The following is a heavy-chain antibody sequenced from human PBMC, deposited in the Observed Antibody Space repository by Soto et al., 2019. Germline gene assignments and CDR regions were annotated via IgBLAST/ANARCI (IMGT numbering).Heavy chain of an antibody. D-gene: IGHD3-22*01. CDR1: GFSLSTSGVG. CDR2: IYWDDDK. Sequence: QITLKESGPTLVKPTQTLTLTCTFSGFSLSTSGVGVGWIRQPPGKALEWLALIYWDDDKRYSPSLKSRLTITKDTTKNQLVLTMTNMDPVDTATDYCAHWGYDSSGYYYDYWGQGTLVTVSS. CDR3: AHWGYDSSGYYYDY. V-gene: IGHV2-5*02. J-gene: IGHJ4*02.